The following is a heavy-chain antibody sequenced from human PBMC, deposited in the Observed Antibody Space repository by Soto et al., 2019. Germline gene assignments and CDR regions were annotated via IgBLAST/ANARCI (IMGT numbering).Heavy chain of an antibody. D-gene: IGHD3-22*01. CDR2: ISYDGSNK. CDR1: GFNFSCYG. CDR3: AKDRSPNYYDSSGFDY. Sequence: PRGSLLLPCAPSGFNFSCYGMDWVRQAPGTGLEWVAVISYDGSNKYYADSVKGRFRISIDNSKKTLYLQMNSLRAEDTAVYYCAKDRSPNYYDSSGFDYWGHGTMVTGSS. V-gene: IGHV3-30*18. J-gene: IGHJ4*01.